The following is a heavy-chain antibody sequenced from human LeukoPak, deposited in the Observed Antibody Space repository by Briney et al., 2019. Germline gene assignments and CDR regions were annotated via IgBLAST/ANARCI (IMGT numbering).Heavy chain of an antibody. D-gene: IGHD5-18*01. J-gene: IGHJ4*02. CDR2: INHSGST. V-gene: IGHV4-34*01. Sequence: PSETLSLTCTVSGGSISTYYCSWIRQPPGKGLEWIGEINHSGSTNYNPSLKSRVTISVDTSKNQFSLKLSSVTAADTAVYYCARGGNYGYADWGQGTLVIVGS. CDR1: GGSISTYY. CDR3: ARGGNYGYAD.